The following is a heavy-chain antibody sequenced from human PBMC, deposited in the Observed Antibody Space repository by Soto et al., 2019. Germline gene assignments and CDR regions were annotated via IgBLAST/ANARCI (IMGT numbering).Heavy chain of an antibody. CDR3: ARDQGTGLYSSSPKADY. CDR1: GFTFNIYS. CDR2: ISSSSTYI. Sequence: GGALRLSCTASGFTFNIYSITLVRQAPGEGLEWVSSISSSSTYIYYADSLKGRFTISRDNANTSLYLQMNSLRDEDTAVYYCARDQGTGLYSSSPKADYWGQGTLVTVSS. V-gene: IGHV3-21*01. J-gene: IGHJ4*02. D-gene: IGHD6-6*01.